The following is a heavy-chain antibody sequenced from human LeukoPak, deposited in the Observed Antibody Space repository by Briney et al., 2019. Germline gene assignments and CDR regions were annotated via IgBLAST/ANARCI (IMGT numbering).Heavy chain of an antibody. J-gene: IGHJ5*02. CDR3: AKDRGITMVRGPYNWFDP. V-gene: IGHV3-15*01. CDR2: IKSKTDGGTT. Sequence: GGSLRLSCAASGFTFSNAWMSWVRQAPGKGLEWVGRIKSKTDGGTTDYAAPVKGRFTISRDDSKNTLYLQMNSLKTEDTAVYYCAKDRGITMVRGPYNWFDPWGQGTLVTVSS. D-gene: IGHD3-10*01. CDR1: GFTFSNAW.